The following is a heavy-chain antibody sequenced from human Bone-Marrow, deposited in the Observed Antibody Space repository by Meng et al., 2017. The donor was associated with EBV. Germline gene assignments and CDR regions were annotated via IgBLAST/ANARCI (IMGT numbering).Heavy chain of an antibody. CDR3: ASESGRGYTPDY. D-gene: IGHD3-10*01. CDR2: LIPMLGAP. Sequence: QGQLVQSGGGVKRPGSPVKVSCKTSGGTFSSDAISWVRQAPGQGLEWMGGLIPMLGAPNYAQKFQDRVTIIADKSTSIHYMELSSLRSDDTAVYYCASESGRGYTPDYWGRGTLVTVSS. J-gene: IGHJ4*02. CDR1: GGTFSSDA. V-gene: IGHV1-69*06.